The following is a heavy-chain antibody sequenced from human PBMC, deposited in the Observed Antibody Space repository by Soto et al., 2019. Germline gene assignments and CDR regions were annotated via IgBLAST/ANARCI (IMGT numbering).Heavy chain of an antibody. CDR2: IGAAGDP. CDR3: AREVVTPGHWYFDV. D-gene: IGHD2-2*01. J-gene: IGHJ2*01. Sequence: GGSLRLSCAASGFTFSSYDMHWVRQTAGKSLELVSSIGAAGDPHYSDSVKGRFTISRENAKNSLYLQMNSLRAGDTAVYYCAREVVTPGHWYFDVWGRGTLVTVSS. V-gene: IGHV3-13*05. CDR1: GFTFSSYD.